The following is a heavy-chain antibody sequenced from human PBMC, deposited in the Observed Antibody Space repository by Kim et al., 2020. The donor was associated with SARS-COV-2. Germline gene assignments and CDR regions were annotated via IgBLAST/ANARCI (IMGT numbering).Heavy chain of an antibody. D-gene: IGHD3-10*01. J-gene: IGHJ5*02. V-gene: IGHV3-33*01. CDR2: IWYDGSNK. CDR1: GFTFSSYG. Sequence: GGSLRLSCAASGFTFSSYGMHWVRQAPGKGLEWVAVIWYDGSNKYYADSVKGRFTISRDNSKNTLYLQMNSLRAEDTAVYYCARDYRLWFGEKPPLGPWGQGTLVTVSS. CDR3: ARDYRLWFGEKPPLGP.